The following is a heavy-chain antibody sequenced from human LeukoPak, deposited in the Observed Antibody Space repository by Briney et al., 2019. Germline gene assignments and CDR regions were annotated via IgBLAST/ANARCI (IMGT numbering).Heavy chain of an antibody. V-gene: IGHV3-33*01. CDR3: AREYGSGSYYYDY. CDR2: IWYDGSNK. Sequence: GRSLRLSCAASGFTFSSYGMHWVRQAPGKGLEWVAVIWYDGSNKYYADSVKGRFTISRDNSKNTLYLQMNSLRAEDTAVYFCAREYGSGSYYYDYWGQGTLVTVSS. D-gene: IGHD3-10*01. CDR1: GFTFSSYG. J-gene: IGHJ4*02.